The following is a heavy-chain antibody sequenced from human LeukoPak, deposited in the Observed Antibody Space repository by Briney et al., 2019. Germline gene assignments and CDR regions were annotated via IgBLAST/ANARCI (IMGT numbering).Heavy chain of an antibody. D-gene: IGHD3-9*01. J-gene: IGHJ4*02. CDR2: ISSNGGGT. Sequence: GGSLRLSCSASGFTFSSYAMHWVRQAPGKGLEYVSAISSNGGGTYYADSVKGRFTISRDNSKNTLYLQMSSLRAEDTAVYYCVGPGLRYFDWLSPFDYWGQGTLVTVSS. CDR3: VGPGLRYFDWLSPFDY. V-gene: IGHV3-64D*06. CDR1: GFTFSSYA.